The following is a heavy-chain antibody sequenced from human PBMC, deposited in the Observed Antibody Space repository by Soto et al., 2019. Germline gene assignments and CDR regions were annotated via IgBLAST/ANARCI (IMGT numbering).Heavy chain of an antibody. J-gene: IGHJ6*03. Sequence: SETLSLTCTVSGGSISSYYWSWIRQPPGKGLEWIGYIYYSGSTNYNPSLKSRVTISVDTSKNQFSLKLSSVTAADTAVYYCARVSRNLETARSNYYYYMDVWGKGTTVTVSS. CDR2: IYYSGST. D-gene: IGHD5-18*01. CDR1: GGSISSYY. CDR3: ARVSRNLETARSNYYYYMDV. V-gene: IGHV4-59*01.